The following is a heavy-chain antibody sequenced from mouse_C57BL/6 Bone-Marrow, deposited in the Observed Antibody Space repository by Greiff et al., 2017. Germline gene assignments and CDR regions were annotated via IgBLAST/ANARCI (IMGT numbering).Heavy chain of an antibody. CDR1: GFNIKDDY. Sequence: VQLQQSGAELVRPGASVKLSCTASGFNIKDDYMHWVKQRPEQGLEWIGWIDPENGDTEYAPKFQGKATITADTSSNTAYLQLSSLTSEDTAVYYCTDYGSSYVHAWFAYWGQGTLVTVSA. D-gene: IGHD1-1*01. V-gene: IGHV14-4*01. J-gene: IGHJ3*01. CDR3: TDYGSSYVHAWFAY. CDR2: IDPENGDT.